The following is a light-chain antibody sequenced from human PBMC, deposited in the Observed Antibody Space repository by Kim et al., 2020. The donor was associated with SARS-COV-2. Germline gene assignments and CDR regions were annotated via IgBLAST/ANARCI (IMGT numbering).Light chain of an antibody. J-gene: IGLJ3*02. CDR1: SNNVGNLG. CDR2: RNN. CDR3: SAWDSSLSAWV. Sequence: QAGLTQPPSVSKGLRQTATLTCTGNSNNVGNLGAAWLQQHQGHPPKLLSYRNNNRPSGISERLSASRSGNTASLTITGLQPEDEADYYCSAWDSSLSAWVFGGGTQLTVL. V-gene: IGLV10-54*01.